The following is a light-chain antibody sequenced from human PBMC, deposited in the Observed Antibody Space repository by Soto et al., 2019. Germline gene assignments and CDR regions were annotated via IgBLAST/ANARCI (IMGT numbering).Light chain of an antibody. CDR3: QQYSTYLWT. Sequence: DIQMTQSPSTLSASVGDRVTMTCRASQNIRTWLVWYQQKPGKAPRLLMYQASSLKSGVPSRFSGSGSETEFTLTITSLQPDDTATYFCQQYSTYLWTFGQGTKVDVK. V-gene: IGKV1-5*03. CDR1: QNIRTW. CDR2: QAS. J-gene: IGKJ1*01.